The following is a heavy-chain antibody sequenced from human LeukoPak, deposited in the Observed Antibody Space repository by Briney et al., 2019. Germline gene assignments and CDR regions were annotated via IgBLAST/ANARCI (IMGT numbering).Heavy chain of an antibody. CDR3: ARLNYYDSSGNFDY. CDR2: VNDSGGT. J-gene: IGHJ4*02. D-gene: IGHD3-22*01. V-gene: IGHV4-34*01. CDR1: VGSFSGYY. Sequence: SSETLSLTCAVYVGSFSGYYWSWIHQPPGKGLEWIGEVNDSGGTNYNPSLKSRVTISVDTSKNQFSLKLSSVTAADTAVYYCARLNYYDSSGNFDYWGQGTLVTVSS.